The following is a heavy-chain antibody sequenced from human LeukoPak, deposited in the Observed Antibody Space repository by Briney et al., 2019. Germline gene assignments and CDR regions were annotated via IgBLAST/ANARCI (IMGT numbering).Heavy chain of an antibody. CDR3: ARSRVWSDYWGYFDY. Sequence: SETLSLTCAVYGGSFSGYYWSWIRQPPGKGLEWIGEINHSGSTNYNPSLKSRVNLSVDMAKSQISLKMSSVTAADTAVYYCARSRVWSDYWGYFDYWGQGILVTVSS. CDR2: INHSGST. V-gene: IGHV4-34*01. J-gene: IGHJ4*02. D-gene: IGHD3-3*01. CDR1: GGSFSGYY.